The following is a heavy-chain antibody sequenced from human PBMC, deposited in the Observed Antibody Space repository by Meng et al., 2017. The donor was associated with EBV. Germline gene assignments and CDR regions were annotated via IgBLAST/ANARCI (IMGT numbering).Heavy chain of an antibody. CDR3: AHRRDEYSSSWYGWFDP. CDR2: IYWDDDK. V-gene: IGHV2-5*02. Sequence: QIPLKETGPKPVKPTQTLTLTCTFSGFSLSTSGVGVGWIRQPPGKALEWLALIYWDDDKRYSPSLKSRLTITKDTSKNQVVLTMTNMDPVDTATYYCAHRRDEYSSSWYGWFDPWGQGTLVTVSS. J-gene: IGHJ5*02. CDR1: GFSLSTSGVG. D-gene: IGHD6-13*01.